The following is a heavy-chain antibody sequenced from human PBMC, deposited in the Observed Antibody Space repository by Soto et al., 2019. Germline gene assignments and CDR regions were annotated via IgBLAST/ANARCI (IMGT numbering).Heavy chain of an antibody. V-gene: IGHV3-30*18. Sequence: GESLKISCAASGFTFSSYGMHWVRQAPGKGLEWVAVISYDGSNKYYADSVKGRFTISRDNSNNTLYLQMNSLRAEDTAVYYCAKDPWPITVTTFNGMDVWGQGTTVTVSS. CDR3: AKDPWPITVTTFNGMDV. CDR2: ISYDGSNK. J-gene: IGHJ6*02. D-gene: IGHD4-17*01. CDR1: GFTFSSYG.